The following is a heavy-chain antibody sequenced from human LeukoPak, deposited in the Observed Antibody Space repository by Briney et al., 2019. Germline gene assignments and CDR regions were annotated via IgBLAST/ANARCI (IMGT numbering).Heavy chain of an antibody. CDR3: ARAIGYCSGGSCYYVS. CDR1: GFTFSSYW. V-gene: IGHV3-7*04. CDR2: IKQDGSEK. J-gene: IGHJ4*02. Sequence: GGSLRLSCAAPGFTFSSYWMSWVRQAPGKGLEWVANIKQDGSEKYYVDSVKGRFTISRDNAKNSLYLQMNSLRAEDTAVYYCARAIGYCSGGSCYYVSWGQGTLVTVSS. D-gene: IGHD2-15*01.